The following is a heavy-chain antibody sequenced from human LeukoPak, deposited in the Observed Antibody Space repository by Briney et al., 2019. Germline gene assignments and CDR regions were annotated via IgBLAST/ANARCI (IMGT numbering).Heavy chain of an antibody. CDR1: GFTFSSYA. J-gene: IGHJ4*02. CDR3: AKDQGSSGWPYYFDY. V-gene: IGHV3-23*01. Sequence: GSLRLSCAASGFTFSSYAMSWVRRAPGKGLAWVSAFIGSGGSTYYADYVKGRFTISRDNSKNTLYLQMNSLRAEDTAVYYCAKDQGSSGWPYYFDYWGQGTLVTVSS. D-gene: IGHD6-19*01. CDR2: FIGSGGST.